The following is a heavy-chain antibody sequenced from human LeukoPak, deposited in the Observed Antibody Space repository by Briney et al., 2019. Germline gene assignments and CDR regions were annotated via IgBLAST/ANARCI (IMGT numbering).Heavy chain of an antibody. D-gene: IGHD3-16*01. CDR2: IYYSGST. V-gene: IGHV4-61*05. Sequence: PSETLSLTCTVSGGSISSSSYYWGWIRQPPGKGLEWTGYIYYSGSTNYNPSLKRQLTISVDTCKNWFSLHLTSVTAADTAVYYCARFTPQGDGWGGYNRFDPWGQGNLVTVSS. CDR1: GGSISSSSYY. CDR3: ARFTPQGDGWGGYNRFDP. J-gene: IGHJ5*02.